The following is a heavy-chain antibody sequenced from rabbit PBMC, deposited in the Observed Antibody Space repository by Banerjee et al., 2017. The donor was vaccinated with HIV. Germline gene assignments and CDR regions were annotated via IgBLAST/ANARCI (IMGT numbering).Heavy chain of an antibody. V-gene: IGHV1S40*01. CDR1: GFSFSSGYD. Sequence: QSLEESGGGLVQPEGSLTLTCTASGFSFSSGYDMCWVRQAPGKGLEWIACIYAGSGSTYYASWAKGRFTISKTSSTTVTLQMTSLTAADTATYFCARDASSGDVYYNLWGPGTLVTVS. CDR2: IYAGSGST. CDR3: ARDASSGDVYYNL. J-gene: IGHJ4*01. D-gene: IGHD1-1*01.